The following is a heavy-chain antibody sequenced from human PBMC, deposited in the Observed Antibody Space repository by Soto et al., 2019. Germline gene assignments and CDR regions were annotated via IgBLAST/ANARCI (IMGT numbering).Heavy chain of an antibody. D-gene: IGHD6-6*01. V-gene: IGHV3-23*01. Sequence: GGSLRLSCAASGFTFSSYAMSWVRQAPGKGLEWVSAISGSGGSTYYTDSVKGRFTISRDNSKNTLYLQMNSLRAEDTAVYYCAKVLAARPRTHYWYFDLWGRGTLVTVSS. J-gene: IGHJ2*01. CDR1: GFTFSSYA. CDR3: AKVLAARPRTHYWYFDL. CDR2: ISGSGGST.